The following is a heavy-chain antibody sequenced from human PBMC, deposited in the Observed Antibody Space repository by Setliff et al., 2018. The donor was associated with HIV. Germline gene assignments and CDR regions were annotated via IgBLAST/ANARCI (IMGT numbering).Heavy chain of an antibody. V-gene: IGHV1-2*02. J-gene: IGHJ4*02. Sequence: ASVKVSCKASGYTFTGHYIHWVRQAPGQGLEWMGWIDPNSGDTNYGQKFQGRVTMTRDTSISTVYMELSSLTSDDTAVYFCARVLSVTMIRGAHGYWGQGTLVTVSS. D-gene: IGHD3-10*01. CDR3: ARVLSVTMIRGAHGY. CDR1: GYTFTGHY. CDR2: IDPNSGDT.